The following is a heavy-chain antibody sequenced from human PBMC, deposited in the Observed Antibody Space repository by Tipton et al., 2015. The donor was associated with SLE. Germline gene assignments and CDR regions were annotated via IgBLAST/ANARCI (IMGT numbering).Heavy chain of an antibody. Sequence: SLRLSCAASRFTFSFNDYYMTWIRQAPGKGLEWVANINQDGSERFYVGSVKGRFTISRDNAKNSLYLQMDSLRDEDTAVYYCARGRDLPYWGQGTPVTVSS. CDR2: INQDGSER. J-gene: IGHJ4*02. CDR3: ARGRDLPY. V-gene: IGHV3-7*01. CDR1: RFTFSFNDYY.